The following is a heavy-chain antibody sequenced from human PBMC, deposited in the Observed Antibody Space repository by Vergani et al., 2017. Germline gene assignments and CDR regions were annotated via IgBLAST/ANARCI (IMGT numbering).Heavy chain of an antibody. J-gene: IGHJ4*02. D-gene: IGHD6-13*01. CDR1: GFNFGGFA. CDR3: AKGLGSSWFAFDH. V-gene: IGHV3-9*01. CDR2: ISWNSDTI. Sequence: EVQMVESGGGLVQPGRSLRLSCKASGFNFGGFAMHWVRQVPGKGPEWVSGISWNSDTIDYADSVKGRFSISRDNAKSSLYLQMDSLRLEDTAFYYCAKGLGSSWFAFDHWGQGTLVTVSS.